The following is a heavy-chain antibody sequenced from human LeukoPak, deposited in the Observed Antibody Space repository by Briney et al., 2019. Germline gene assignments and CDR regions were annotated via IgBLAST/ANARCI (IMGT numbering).Heavy chain of an antibody. V-gene: IGHV3-21*04. CDR2: ITSDSSYI. CDR3: VKDPPRAAWLSDDQSNHGH. Sequence: PGGYLRLSCAASGFNFNTYTMNWVRQAPGKGLEWVSSITSDSSYIYYADAVHGRFTVSRDNAKYSLYLQMNSLRAEDTAVYYCVKDPPRAAWLSDDQSNHGHWGQGTLVTVSS. J-gene: IGHJ4*02. CDR1: GFNFNTYT. D-gene: IGHD4-11*01.